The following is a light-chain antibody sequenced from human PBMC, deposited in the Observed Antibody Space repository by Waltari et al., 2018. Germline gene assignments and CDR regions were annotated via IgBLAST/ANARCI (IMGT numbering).Light chain of an antibody. J-gene: IGKJ2*01. CDR3: QQYKISPYL. Sequence: DIRLTQFPPTLSASVGDRVTITCRASQTIGGWLAWYQQKPGKAPILLIYKTSNLQTGVPSRFSGSGYGTDFTLTISSLQPDDSATYYCQQYKISPYLFGQGTKLEL. CDR2: KTS. V-gene: IGKV1-5*03. CDR1: QTIGGW.